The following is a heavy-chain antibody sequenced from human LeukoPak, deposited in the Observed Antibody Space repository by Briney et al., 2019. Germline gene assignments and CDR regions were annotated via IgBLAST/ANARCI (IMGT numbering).Heavy chain of an antibody. Sequence: QLGGPLRLSCVPSGFTFSTYTFNWVRQAPGKGLEWLSYISSGGLTIFYADSVKGRFTISSDNTKNAIYLQLTNLRAENTAVYYCARDFDYGDYIDFWGQGTLVAVSS. J-gene: IGHJ4*02. CDR3: ARDFDYGDYIDF. CDR2: ISSGGLTI. V-gene: IGHV3-48*04. CDR1: GFTFSTYT. D-gene: IGHD4/OR15-4a*01.